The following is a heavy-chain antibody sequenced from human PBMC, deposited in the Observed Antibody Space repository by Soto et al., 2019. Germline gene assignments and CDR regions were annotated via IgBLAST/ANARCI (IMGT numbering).Heavy chain of an antibody. D-gene: IGHD6-13*01. CDR1: GGSISSGGYY. CDR3: AREEAAAGIRAFDI. J-gene: IGHJ3*02. Sequence: KASETLSLTCTVSGGSISSGGYYWSWIRQHPGKGLEWIGYIYYSGSTYYNPSLKSRVTISVDTSKNQFSLKLSSVTAADTAVYYCAREEAAAGIRAFDIWGQGTMVTVSS. CDR2: IYYSGST. V-gene: IGHV4-31*03.